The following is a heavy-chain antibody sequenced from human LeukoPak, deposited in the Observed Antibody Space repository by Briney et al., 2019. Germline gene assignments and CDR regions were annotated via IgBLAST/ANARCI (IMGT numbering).Heavy chain of an antibody. CDR1: GFTFSSDG. CDR3: AELGITMIGGV. J-gene: IGHJ6*04. CDR2: ISGSGRRT. V-gene: IGHV3-23*01. D-gene: IGHD3-10*02. Sequence: GGSLRLSCAASGFTFSSDGMSWVRQAPGKGLEWVSAISGSGRRTYYAESVKGRFTISRDNAKNSLYLQMNSLRAEDTAVYYCAELGITMIGGVWGKGTTVTISS.